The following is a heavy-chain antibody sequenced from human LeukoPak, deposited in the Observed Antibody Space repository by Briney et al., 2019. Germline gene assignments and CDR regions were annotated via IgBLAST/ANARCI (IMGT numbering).Heavy chain of an antibody. Sequence: GGSLRLSCAASGLXFSSYAMSWVRQAPGKGLEWVSVISGSGDSAYYADSVKGRSTISRDNSKNTLYLQMNSLRAEDTAIYYCAKTSSTSCYSCVFDYWGQGTLVTVSS. J-gene: IGHJ4*02. CDR2: ISGSGDSA. D-gene: IGHD2-2*01. V-gene: IGHV3-23*01. CDR3: AKTSSTSCYSCVFDY. CDR1: GLXFSSYA.